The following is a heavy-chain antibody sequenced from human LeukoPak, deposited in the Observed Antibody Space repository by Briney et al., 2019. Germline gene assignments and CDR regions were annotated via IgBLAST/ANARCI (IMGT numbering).Heavy chain of an antibody. V-gene: IGHV1-8*01. CDR2: MNPNSGNT. Sequence: GASVKVSCKASGYTFTSYDINWVRQATGQGLEWMGWMNPNSGNTGYAQKFQGRVTMTRDMSTSTVYMELSSLRSEDTAVYYCARDGMAFDAFDIWGQGTMVTVSS. D-gene: IGHD1-14*01. CDR1: GYTFTSYD. CDR3: ARDGMAFDAFDI. J-gene: IGHJ3*02.